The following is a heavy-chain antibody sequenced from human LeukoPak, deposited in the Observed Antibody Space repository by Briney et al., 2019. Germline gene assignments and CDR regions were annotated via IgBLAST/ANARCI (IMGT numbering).Heavy chain of an antibody. CDR2: IYSGGST. J-gene: IGHJ6*03. Sequence: GGSLRLSCAASGFTVSSNYMSWVRQAPGKGLEWVSVIYSGGSTYYADSVKGRFTISRDNSKNTLYLQMNSLRAEDTAVYYCARVGGCSYGLPPVYYYYMDVWGKGTTVTVSS. D-gene: IGHD5-18*01. CDR1: GFTVSSNY. CDR3: ARVGGCSYGLPPVYYYYMDV. V-gene: IGHV3-53*01.